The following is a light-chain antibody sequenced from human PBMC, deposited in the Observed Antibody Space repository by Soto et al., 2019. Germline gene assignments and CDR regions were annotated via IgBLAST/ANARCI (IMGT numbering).Light chain of an antibody. Sequence: AIQLTQSPSSLSASVGDRVTITCRASQDIRGALAWYQQKPGKAPKMLIYDVSTLESGVPLRFSGSSSGTDFTLTISSLQPVDFATYYCKQFNSYPITFGHGTRLAIK. CDR1: QDIRGA. CDR2: DVS. J-gene: IGKJ5*01. CDR3: KQFNSYPIT. V-gene: IGKV1-13*02.